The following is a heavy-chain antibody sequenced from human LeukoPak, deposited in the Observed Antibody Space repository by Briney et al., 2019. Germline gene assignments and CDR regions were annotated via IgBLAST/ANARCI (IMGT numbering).Heavy chain of an antibody. D-gene: IGHD3-3*01. CDR3: ARDGYDFWSGRKYYGMDV. J-gene: IGHJ6*02. CDR2: ISSSGSTI. CDR1: GFTFSSYE. V-gene: IGHV3-48*03. Sequence: QPGGSLRLSCAASGFTFSSYEMNWVRQAPGKGLEWVSYISSSGSTIYYADSVKGRFTISRDNAKNSLYLQMNNLRAEDTAVYYCARDGYDFWSGRKYYGMDVWGQGTTVTVSS.